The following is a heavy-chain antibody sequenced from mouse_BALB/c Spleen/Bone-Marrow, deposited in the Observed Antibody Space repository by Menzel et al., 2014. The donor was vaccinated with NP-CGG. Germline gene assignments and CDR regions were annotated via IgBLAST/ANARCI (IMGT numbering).Heavy chain of an antibody. J-gene: IGHJ2*01. V-gene: IGHV5-17*02. CDR3: TRGGNWEDFDY. CDR1: GFTFSSFG. CDR2: ISSGSSTI. Sequence: EVKVVESGGGLVQPGGSRKLSCAASGFTFSSFGMHWVRQAPERGLEWVAYISSGSSTIFYADTVKGRFTISRDNPKNTLSLQMTSLRSEDTAMYYCTRGGNWEDFDYWGQGTTLTVSS. D-gene: IGHD4-1*01.